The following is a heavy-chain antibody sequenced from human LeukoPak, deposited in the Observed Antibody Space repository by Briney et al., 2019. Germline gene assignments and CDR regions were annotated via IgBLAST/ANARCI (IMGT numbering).Heavy chain of an antibody. CDR1: GGTFSSYT. V-gene: IGHV1-69*02. Sequence: ASVKVSCKASGGTFSSYTISWVRQAPGQGLEWMGRIIPILGITNYAQKFQGRVTITADKSTSTAYMELSSLRSEDTAVYYCGRYCSSTSCYTFKDYWGQGTLVTVSS. CDR3: GRYCSSTSCYTFKDY. CDR2: IIPILGIT. D-gene: IGHD2-2*02. J-gene: IGHJ4*02.